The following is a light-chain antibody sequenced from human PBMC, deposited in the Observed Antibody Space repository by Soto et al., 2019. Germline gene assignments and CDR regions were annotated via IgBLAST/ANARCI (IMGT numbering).Light chain of an antibody. V-gene: IGLV2-18*02. CDR3: SSYTSSRTYV. J-gene: IGLJ1*01. Sequence: QSVLTQPPSASGSPGQSVAISCTGTSSDVGGSNGVSWYQQPPGTAPKLMIYDVSNRPSGVPDRFSGSKSGNTASLTISGLQAEDEGDYYCSSYTSSRTYVFGTGTKVTVL. CDR2: DVS. CDR1: SSDVGGSNG.